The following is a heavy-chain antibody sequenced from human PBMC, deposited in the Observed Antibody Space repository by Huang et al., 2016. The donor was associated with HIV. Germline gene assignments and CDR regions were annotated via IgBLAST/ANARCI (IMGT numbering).Heavy chain of an antibody. J-gene: IGHJ3*02. Sequence: QLQLQESGSRLVRPSETLSLTCAVSGGSIISSGYSWSWIRQPPGKGLEWIGYIYLSGTASYNPSLKSRVTMSVDTSKDRFSLKLTSVTAADTAVYYCARDLYSSGWHAFDTWGQGTMVTVSS. CDR3: ARDLYSSGWHAFDT. D-gene: IGHD6-19*01. V-gene: IGHV4-30-2*01. CDR2: IYLSGTA. CDR1: GGSIISSGYS.